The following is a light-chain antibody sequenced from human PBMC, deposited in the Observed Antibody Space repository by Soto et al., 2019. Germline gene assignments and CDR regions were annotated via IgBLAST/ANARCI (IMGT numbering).Light chain of an antibody. CDR3: QQDIGSALT. Sequence: SESVGSYLAWYQQRPGQAPRLVVYHASTRATGIPARFSGSGSGTDFTLTMCGLPSEHFAVYSCQQDIGSALTFGGGTQVDIK. J-gene: IGKJ4*01. V-gene: IGKV3-15*01. CDR2: HAS. CDR1: ESVGSY.